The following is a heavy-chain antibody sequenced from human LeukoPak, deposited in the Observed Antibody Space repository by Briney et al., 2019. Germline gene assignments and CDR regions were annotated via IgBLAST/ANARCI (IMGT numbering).Heavy chain of an antibody. D-gene: IGHD1-26*01. CDR3: ARGRIVGATT. J-gene: IGHJ5*02. CDR2: INHSGST. Sequence: EWIGEINHSGSTNYNPSLKSRVTISVDTSKNQFSLKLSSVTAADTAVYYCARGRIVGATTWGQGTLVTVSS. V-gene: IGHV4-34*01.